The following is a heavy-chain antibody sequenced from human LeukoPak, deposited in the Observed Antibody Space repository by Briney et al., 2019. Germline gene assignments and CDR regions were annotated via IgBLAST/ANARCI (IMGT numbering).Heavy chain of an antibody. V-gene: IGHV3-23*01. J-gene: IGHJ4*02. CDR1: GFTFSSYA. Sequence: GGSLRLSCAASGFTFSSYAMSWVRQAPGKGLEWVSDISGSGGSTYYADSVKGRFTISRDNSKNTLYLQMNSLRAEDTAVYYCAKGTPYCSGGSCYSDYWGQGTLVTVSS. D-gene: IGHD2-15*01. CDR3: AKGTPYCSGGSCYSDY. CDR2: ISGSGGST.